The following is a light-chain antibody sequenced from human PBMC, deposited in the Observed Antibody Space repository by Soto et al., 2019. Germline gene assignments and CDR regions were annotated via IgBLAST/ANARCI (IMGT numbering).Light chain of an antibody. V-gene: IGLV1-47*02. CDR3: AVWDDTLSGWV. Sequence: QSVLTQPPSASGTPGQRVTISCSGSRINSGGDYVYWYQQLPGTAPKLLIYSSNQRPSGVPDRFSGSKSGTSVSLAISGLRSEDEADYYCAVWDDTLSGWVFGGGTKVTVL. CDR2: SSN. CDR1: RINSGGDY. J-gene: IGLJ3*02.